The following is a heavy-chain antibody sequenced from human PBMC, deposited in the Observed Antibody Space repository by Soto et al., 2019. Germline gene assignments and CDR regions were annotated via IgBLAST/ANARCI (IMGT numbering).Heavy chain of an antibody. CDR1: GFSLSNAGLG. J-gene: IGHJ5*02. V-gene: IGHV2-26*01. Sequence: QVTVKESGPVLVKPTETLTLTCTVSGFSLSNAGLGVSWIRQPPGKALEWLAHIFSNDENSYSTSLKSRLTRSQHTARSEVVLTMTHPDPVDTATHHRAPTDSTSCYLFDPGRQGTLVTVSS. D-gene: IGHD2-2*01. CDR3: APTDSTSCYLFDP. CDR2: IFSNDEN.